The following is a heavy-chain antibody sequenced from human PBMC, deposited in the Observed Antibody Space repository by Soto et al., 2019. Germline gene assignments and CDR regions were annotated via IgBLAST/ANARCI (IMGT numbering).Heavy chain of an antibody. CDR3: AIALQWLRSGNFDY. V-gene: IGHV3-30*03. CDR2: ISYDGVNN. Sequence: QVQLVESGGGVVQPEKSLRLSCAASGFTFNNYGMHWVRQAPGKRLEWVATISYDGVNNYYADSIKGLFTISRDNSKNTLYLQMNSLRAEDTAIYYCAIALQWLRSGNFDYWGQGTLVSVSS. D-gene: IGHD5-12*01. CDR1: GFTFNNYG. J-gene: IGHJ4*02.